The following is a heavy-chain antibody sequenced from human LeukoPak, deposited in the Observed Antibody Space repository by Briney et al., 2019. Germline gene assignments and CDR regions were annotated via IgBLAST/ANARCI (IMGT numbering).Heavy chain of an antibody. V-gene: IGHV1-69*05. CDR2: IIPIFGTA. CDR3: ARDRRTVVVPGAFDI. Sequence: SVKVSCKASGDTFSSYAISWVRQAPGQGLEWMGGIIPIFGTANYAQNSQRRVPITTDESTSTPYSELSSLRSEGTAVYYCARDRRTVVVPGAFDIWGRRTVVSVSS. CDR1: GDTFSSYA. J-gene: IGHJ3*02. D-gene: IGHD2-21*01.